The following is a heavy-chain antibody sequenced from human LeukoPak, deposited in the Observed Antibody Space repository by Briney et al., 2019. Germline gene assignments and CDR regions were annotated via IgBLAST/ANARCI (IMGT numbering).Heavy chain of an antibody. CDR1: GLTVPNNY. CDR2: IYSNGDT. Sequence: PGGSLRLSCAASGLTVPNNYWNWVRQPPGKGPEWISLIYSNGDTRYADSVKGRFTFSRDNSKNTLYLQMNSLRAEDTAVYYCTYGDYPLTYWGQGTLVSVSS. V-gene: IGHV3-66*01. J-gene: IGHJ4*02. CDR3: TYGDYPLTY. D-gene: IGHD4-17*01.